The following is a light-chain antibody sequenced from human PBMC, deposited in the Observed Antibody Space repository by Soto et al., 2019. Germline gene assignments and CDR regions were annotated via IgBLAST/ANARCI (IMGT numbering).Light chain of an antibody. J-gene: IGKJ1*01. Sequence: IVLTQSPGTLSLSPGERATLSSKDIQSVRSNLAWYQQKPGQAPRLXIYDASTRETGIADRFSASGSGTEFTLTISRLEPEDFAVDSCQQYASSTQTFGQGTKVDIK. V-gene: IGKV3-20*01. CDR2: DAS. CDR1: QSVRSN. CDR3: QQYASSTQT.